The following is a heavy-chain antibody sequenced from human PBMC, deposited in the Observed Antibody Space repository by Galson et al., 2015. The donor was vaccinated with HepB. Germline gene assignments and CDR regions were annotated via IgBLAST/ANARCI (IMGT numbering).Heavy chain of an antibody. CDR2: ISYDGSNK. J-gene: IGHJ4*02. D-gene: IGHD6-13*01. Sequence: SLRLSCAASGFTFSSYAMHWVRQAPGKGLEWVAVISYDGSNKYYADSVKGRFTISRDNSKNTLYLQMNSLRAEDTAVYYCARDRIAAAGYFDYWGQGTLVTVSS. V-gene: IGHV3-30*04. CDR1: GFTFSSYA. CDR3: ARDRIAAAGYFDY.